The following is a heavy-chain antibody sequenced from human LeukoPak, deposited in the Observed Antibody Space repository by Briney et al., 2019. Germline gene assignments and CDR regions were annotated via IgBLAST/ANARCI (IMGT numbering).Heavy chain of an antibody. D-gene: IGHD1-7*01. Sequence: PGGSLRLSCAASGFTFSSYDMTWVRQAPGRGLEWVSSIRPSGDNTYYGDSVKGRFTISRDNSKNTLYLQMNSLRAEDTAVYYCARDSLELRSPIFDYWGQGTLVTVSS. CDR2: IRPSGDNT. CDR1: GFTFSSYD. J-gene: IGHJ4*02. V-gene: IGHV3-23*01. CDR3: ARDSLELRSPIFDY.